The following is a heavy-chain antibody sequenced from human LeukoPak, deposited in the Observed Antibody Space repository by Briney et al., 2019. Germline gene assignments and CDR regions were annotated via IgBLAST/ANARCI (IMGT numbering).Heavy chain of an antibody. Sequence: ASVKVSCKASGGTFSRHAISWVRQAPGQGLEWMGGITPMFGTVNYAQKFQGRVTITADESTSTAYMELSSLRSEDTAVYYCVRDGSYYDSSGYYYLYWGQGTLVTVSS. CDR1: GGTFSRHA. CDR2: ITPMFGTV. J-gene: IGHJ4*02. D-gene: IGHD3-22*01. CDR3: VRDGSYYDSSGYYYLY. V-gene: IGHV1-69*13.